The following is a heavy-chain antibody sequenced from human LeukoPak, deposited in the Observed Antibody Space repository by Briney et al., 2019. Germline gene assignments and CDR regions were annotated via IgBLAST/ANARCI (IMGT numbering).Heavy chain of an antibody. V-gene: IGHV1-69*13. CDR3: ARDLVGSHTSYSSGAWDY. CDR2: IIPIFDTA. D-gene: IGHD3-9*01. J-gene: IGHJ4*02. Sequence: SVKVSCKAPGGTFSNYAISWVRQAPGQGLEWMGGIIPIFDTADYAQKFQGRLTVTADESTSTAYMELSSLRAEDTAVYYCARDLVGSHTSYSSGAWDYWGQGTLVTVSS. CDR1: GGTFSNYA.